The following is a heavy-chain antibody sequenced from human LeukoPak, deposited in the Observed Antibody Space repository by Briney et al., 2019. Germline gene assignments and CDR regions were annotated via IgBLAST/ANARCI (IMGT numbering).Heavy chain of an antibody. Sequence: SETLSLTCAVYGGSFSGYYWSWILQPPGKGLEWIGEINHSGSTNYNPSLKSRVTISVDTSKNQFSLKLSSVTAADTAVYYCARILWGYCSSTSCYRNYYYYYMDVWGRGTTVTVSS. CDR3: ARILWGYCSSTSCYRNYYYYYMDV. V-gene: IGHV4-34*01. J-gene: IGHJ6*03. D-gene: IGHD2-2*01. CDR1: GGSFSGYY. CDR2: INHSGST.